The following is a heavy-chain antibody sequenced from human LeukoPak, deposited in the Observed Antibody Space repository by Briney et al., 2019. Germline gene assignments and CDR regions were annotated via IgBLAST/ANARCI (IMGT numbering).Heavy chain of an antibody. CDR2: ISYDGSNK. V-gene: IGHV3-30*18. D-gene: IGHD4-23*01. CDR3: AKDWSRGNDDY. CDR1: GFTFSSYG. J-gene: IGHJ4*02. Sequence: PGGSLRLSCAASGFTFSSYGMHWVRQAPRKGLEWVAVISYDGSNKYYADSVKGRFTISRDTTKNTLYLQMNSQRSEATAVYCCAKDWSRGNDDYWGQGTLVTVSS.